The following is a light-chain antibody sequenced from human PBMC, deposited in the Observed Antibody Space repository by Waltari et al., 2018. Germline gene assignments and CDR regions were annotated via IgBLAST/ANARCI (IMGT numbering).Light chain of an antibody. Sequence: QSMLTQPPSVSGTPGQRVTISCSGSTSHLGNNYVYWYQQVPGATPKLLIYKNNQRPSGVPDLFSGSRSDTSASLAISGLRSEDEADYYCAAWDDSLSGVVFGGGTKLTVL. CDR3: AAWDDSLSGVV. V-gene: IGLV1-47*01. CDR1: TSHLGNNY. CDR2: KNN. J-gene: IGLJ2*01.